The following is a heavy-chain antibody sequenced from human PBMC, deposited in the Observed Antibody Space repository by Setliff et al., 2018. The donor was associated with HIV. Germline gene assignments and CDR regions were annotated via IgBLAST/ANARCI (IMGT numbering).Heavy chain of an antibody. J-gene: IGHJ4*02. V-gene: IGHV4-59*08. CDR2: IHSTGST. CDR1: GGSISGHY. CDR3: ARLRQWLAFFDS. Sequence: SETLSLTCTVSGGSISGHYWSWIRQPPGRGLEWIGRIHSTGSTHYNPSLKSRVTMSVDTSKNQFSLKLTSGTAADTAVYYCARLRQWLAFFDSWGQGTLVTVSS. D-gene: IGHD6-19*01.